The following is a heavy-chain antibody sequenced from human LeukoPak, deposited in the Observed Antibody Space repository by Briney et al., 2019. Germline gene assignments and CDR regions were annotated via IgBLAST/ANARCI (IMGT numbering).Heavy chain of an antibody. D-gene: IGHD1-7*01. J-gene: IGHJ4*02. CDR3: ARKRWWNYPFDY. Sequence: PSETLSLTCTVSGGSISSYYWSWIRQPPGKGLEWIGYIYYSGSTNYNPSLKSRVTISVDTSKNQFSLKLSSVTAADTAVYYCARKRWWNYPFDYWGQGTLVTVSS. CDR2: IYYSGST. CDR1: GGSISSYY. V-gene: IGHV4-59*12.